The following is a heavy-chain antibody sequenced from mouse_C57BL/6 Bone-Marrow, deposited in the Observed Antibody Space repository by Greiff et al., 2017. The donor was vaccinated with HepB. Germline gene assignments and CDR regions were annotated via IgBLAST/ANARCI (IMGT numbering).Heavy chain of an antibody. V-gene: IGHV1-81*01. CDR2: IYPRSGNT. Sequence: QVQLKESGAELARPGASVKLSCKASGYTFTSYGISWVKQRTGQGLEWIGEIYPRSGNTYYNEKFKGKATLTADKSSSTAYMELRSLTSEDSAVYFCARSRMITTVVAPYFDYWGQGTTLTVSS. CDR1: GYTFTSYG. CDR3: ARSRMITTVVAPYFDY. J-gene: IGHJ2*01. D-gene: IGHD1-1*01.